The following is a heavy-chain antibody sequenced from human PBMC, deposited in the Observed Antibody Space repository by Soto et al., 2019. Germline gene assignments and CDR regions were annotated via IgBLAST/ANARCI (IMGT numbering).Heavy chain of an antibody. Sequence: QLQLQESCPGLVKPSETLSLTCTVSGGSISSSSYYWGWIRKPPGKGLEWIGSIYYSGSTYYNPPLNSRVNISVDTSKHQFSLKLSSVAAADTSVYYCARHTDCWLDPWGQGTLVAVAS. V-gene: IGHV4-39*01. J-gene: IGHJ5*02. D-gene: IGHD2-21*02. CDR3: ARHTDCWLDP. CDR1: GGSISSSSYY. CDR2: IYYSGST.